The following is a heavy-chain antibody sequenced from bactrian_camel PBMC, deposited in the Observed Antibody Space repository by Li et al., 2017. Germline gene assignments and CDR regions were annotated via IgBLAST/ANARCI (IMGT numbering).Heavy chain of an antibody. CDR1: GFTAGSYY. CDR3: ATSLYANARDKV. Sequence: QLVESGGGLVQPGGSLRLSCAASGFTAGSYYMSWVRQAPGTEREVVAEIYGETTTLYADSVKGRFTASRAYTPNTLYLQMNSLKPEDTGMYYCATSLYANARDKVWGQGTQVTVS. J-gene: IGHJ4*01. V-gene: IGHV3S10*01. CDR2: IYGETTT. D-gene: IGHD1*01.